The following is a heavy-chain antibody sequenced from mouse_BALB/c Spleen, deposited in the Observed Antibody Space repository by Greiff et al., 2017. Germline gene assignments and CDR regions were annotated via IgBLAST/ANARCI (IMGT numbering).Heavy chain of an antibody. CDR2: IYPSDSYT. Sequence: QVQLKQPGAELVRPGASVKLSCKASGYTFTSYWINWVKQRPGQGLEWIGNIYPSDSYTNYNQKFKDKATLTVDKSSSTAYMQLSSPTSEDSAVYYCTRGLGLGFAYWGQGTLVTVSA. D-gene: IGHD3-1*01. V-gene: IGHV1-69*02. CDR1: GYTFTSYW. J-gene: IGHJ3*01. CDR3: TRGLGLGFAY.